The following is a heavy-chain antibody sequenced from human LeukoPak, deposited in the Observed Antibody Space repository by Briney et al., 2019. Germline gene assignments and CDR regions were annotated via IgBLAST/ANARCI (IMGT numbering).Heavy chain of an antibody. J-gene: IGHJ6*02. Sequence: GGSLRLSCAASGFTFSSYGMHWVRQAPGKGLEWVAVIWYDGSNKYYADSVKGRFTISRDNSKNTLYLQMNSLRAEDTAVYYCARDQEDIVVVPAANGAWYYYYGMDVWGQGTTVTVSS. D-gene: IGHD2-2*01. CDR2: IWYDGSNK. V-gene: IGHV3-33*01. CDR1: GFTFSSYG. CDR3: ARDQEDIVVVPAANGAWYYYYGMDV.